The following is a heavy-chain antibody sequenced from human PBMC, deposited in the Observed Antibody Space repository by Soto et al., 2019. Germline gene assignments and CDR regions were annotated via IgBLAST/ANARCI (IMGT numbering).Heavy chain of an antibody. CDR1: GFTFSSYW. D-gene: IGHD3-16*02. J-gene: IGHJ3*02. V-gene: IGHV3-7*01. CDR3: ARDRWEITFGGVIATDAFDI. Sequence: GGSLRLSCAASGFTFSSYWMSWVRQAPGKGLEWVANIKQDGSEKYYVDSVKGRFTISRDNAKNSLYLQMNSLRAEDTAVYYCARDRWEITFGGVIATDAFDIWGQGTMVTVSS. CDR2: IKQDGSEK.